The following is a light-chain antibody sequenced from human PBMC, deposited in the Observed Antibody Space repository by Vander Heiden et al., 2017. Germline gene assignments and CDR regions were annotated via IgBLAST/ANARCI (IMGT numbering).Light chain of an antibody. V-gene: IGKV1-13*02. CDR1: QGISSA. CDR3: QQFNSYPPT. Sequence: IQLTQSPSSLSASVADRVTSPCRASQGISSALAWYQQTPEKAPKLLIYDASSLESGVPSRISGSGSGTDFTLTISRLPHEDFATYCCQQFNSYPPTFGQGTKLEIK. CDR2: DAS. J-gene: IGKJ2*01.